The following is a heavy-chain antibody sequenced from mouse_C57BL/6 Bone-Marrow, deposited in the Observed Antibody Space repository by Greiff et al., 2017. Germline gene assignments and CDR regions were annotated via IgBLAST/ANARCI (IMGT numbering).Heavy chain of an antibody. D-gene: IGHD2-1*01. CDR3: ARSDGNYPFDY. V-gene: IGHV1-64*01. J-gene: IGHJ2*01. Sequence: LQPGAELVKPGASVTLSCKASGYTFTSYWMHWVKQRPGQGLEWIGMIHPNSGSTNYNEKFKSKATLTVDKSSSTAYMQLSSLTSEDSAVYSCARSDGNYPFDYWGQGTTLTVSS. CDR1: GYTFTSYW. CDR2: IHPNSGST.